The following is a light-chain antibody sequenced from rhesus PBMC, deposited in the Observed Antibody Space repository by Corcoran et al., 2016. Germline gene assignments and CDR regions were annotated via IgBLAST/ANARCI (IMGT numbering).Light chain of an antibody. J-gene: IGKJ2*01. CDR1: QSIRSG. CDR2: RAC. CDR3: LQYSSGPYS. V-gene: IGKV1-22*01. Sequence: DIQMIQSPSSLSASVGDTVPITCRASQSIRSGLDWYQQKTGEAPNLLCYRACSLRSGDPSRFSGGGSGTDFTLPISSLQPEDFATYYCLQYSSGPYSFGQVTKVEIK.